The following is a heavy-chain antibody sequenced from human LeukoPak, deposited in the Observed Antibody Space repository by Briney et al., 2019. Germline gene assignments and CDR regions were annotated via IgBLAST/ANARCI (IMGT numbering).Heavy chain of an antibody. CDR2: INPSGGST. D-gene: IGHD6-6*01. Sequence: ASVKVSCKASGYTFNNYYTHWVRQALGQGLEWMGIINPSGGSTNYAQKFQGRVTMTRDTSTSTVYMELSSLRSEDTAVYYCAREFRFGSSKYYFDYWGQGTLVTVSS. J-gene: IGHJ4*02. CDR3: AREFRFGSSKYYFDY. CDR1: GYTFNNYY. V-gene: IGHV1-46*02.